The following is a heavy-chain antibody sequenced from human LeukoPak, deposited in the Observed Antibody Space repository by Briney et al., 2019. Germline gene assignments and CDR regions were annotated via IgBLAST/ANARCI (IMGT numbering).Heavy chain of an antibody. V-gene: IGHV3-9*01. Sequence: GGSLRLSCAASGFTFDDYAMHWVRQAPGKGLEWVSGISWNSGSIGYADSVKGRFTISRDNAKNSLYLQMNSLRAEDTALYYCAKGPNYYDSSGYLRFDYWGQGTLVTVSS. CDR2: ISWNSGSI. CDR3: AKGPNYYDSSGYLRFDY. J-gene: IGHJ4*02. CDR1: GFTFDDYA. D-gene: IGHD3-22*01.